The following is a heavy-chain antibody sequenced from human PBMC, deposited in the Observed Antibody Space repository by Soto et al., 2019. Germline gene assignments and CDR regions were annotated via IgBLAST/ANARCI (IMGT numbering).Heavy chain of an antibody. D-gene: IGHD3-10*02. J-gene: IGHJ4*02. CDR3: AREQGWSGYYFDS. CDR1: GFSVSTNY. CDR2: LYGTGST. Sequence: EVQLVESGGGLIQPGGSLRLSCEVAGFSVSTNYMTWVRQAPGKGLEWVSVLYGTGSTYYADSVKGRFTISRDNSKNTISLQMNNLGAEDTALYYCAREQGWSGYYFDSWGQGTKVTVSS. V-gene: IGHV3-53*01.